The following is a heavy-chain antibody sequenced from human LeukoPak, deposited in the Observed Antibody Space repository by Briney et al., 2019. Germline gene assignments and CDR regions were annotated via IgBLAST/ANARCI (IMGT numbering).Heavy chain of an antibody. CDR3: ARAPPTHRSGRTKGFDY. D-gene: IGHD6-19*01. CDR2: INHSGST. CDR1: GGSFSGYY. J-gene: IGHJ4*02. V-gene: IGHV4-34*01. Sequence: SETLSLTCAVYGGSFSGYYGSWIRQPPGKGLEWIGEINHSGSTNYNPSLKSRVTISVDTSKNQFSLKLSSVTAADTAVYYCARAPPTHRSGRTKGFDYWGQGTLVTVSS.